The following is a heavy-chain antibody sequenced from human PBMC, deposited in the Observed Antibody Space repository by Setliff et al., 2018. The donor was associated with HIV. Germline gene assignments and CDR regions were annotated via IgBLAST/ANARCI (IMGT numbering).Heavy chain of an antibody. J-gene: IGHJ3*02. CDR2: IDPSDSYI. Sequence: RGESLKISCQGSGKSLSNYWINWVRQMPGKGLEWMGRIDPSDSYINYGPSFQGHVTISADKSTNTASLQWSSLKASDSAMYYCSRGIAVAGHDFANTPGDIWGQGTMVTVSS. CDR3: SRGIAVAGHDFANTPGDI. V-gene: IGHV5-10-1*01. CDR1: GKSLSNYW. D-gene: IGHD6-19*01.